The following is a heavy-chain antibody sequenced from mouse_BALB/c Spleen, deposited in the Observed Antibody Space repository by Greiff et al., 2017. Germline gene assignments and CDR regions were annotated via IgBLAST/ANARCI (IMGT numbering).Heavy chain of an antibody. CDR3: ARLVSPMDY. CDR1: GFAFSSYD. Sequence: EVHLVESGGGLVKPGGSLKLSCAASGFAFSSYDMSWVRQTPEKRLEWVAYISSGGGSTYYPDTVKGRFTISRDNAKNTLYLQMSSLKSEDTAMYYCARLVSPMDYWGQGTSVTVSS. CDR2: ISSGGGST. V-gene: IGHV5-12-1*01. J-gene: IGHJ4*01. D-gene: IGHD2-2*01.